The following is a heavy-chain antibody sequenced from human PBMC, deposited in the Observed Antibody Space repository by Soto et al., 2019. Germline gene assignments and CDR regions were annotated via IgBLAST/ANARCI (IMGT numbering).Heavy chain of an antibody. J-gene: IGHJ4*02. D-gene: IGHD3-3*01. Sequence: SETLSLTCAVYGGSFSGYYWSWIRQPPGKGLEWIGEINHSGSTNYNPSLKSRVTISVDTSKNQFSLKLSSVTAADTAVYYCARGLTSITIFGVVIRYYFDYWGQGTLVTVSS. V-gene: IGHV4-34*01. CDR1: GGSFSGYY. CDR2: INHSGST. CDR3: ARGLTSITIFGVVIRYYFDY.